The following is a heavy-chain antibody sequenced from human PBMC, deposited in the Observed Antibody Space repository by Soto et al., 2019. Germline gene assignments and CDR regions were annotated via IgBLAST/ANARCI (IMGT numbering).Heavy chain of an antibody. CDR3: VREDGVVGASSAFDS. V-gene: IGHV3-21*01. CDR1: GFALTTYT. J-gene: IGHJ4*02. CDR2: INGRINYK. Sequence: LRLSCVASGFALTTYTMNCVRRAPGTGLEWVSSINGRINYKYYSDSVKGRFTVSRDNAQNSLFLQMSRLGPEDTAVYYCVREDGVVGASSAFDSWGQGTLVTVSS. D-gene: IGHD1-26*01.